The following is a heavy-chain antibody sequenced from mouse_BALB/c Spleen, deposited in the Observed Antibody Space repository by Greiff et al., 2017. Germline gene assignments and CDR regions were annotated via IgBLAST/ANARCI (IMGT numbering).Heavy chain of an antibody. CDR2: ILPGSGST. D-gene: IGHD1-1*01. CDR1: GYTFSSYW. CDR3: ARGDYGSAMDY. Sequence: QVQLKQSGAELMKPGASVKISCKATGYTFSSYWIEWVKQRPGHGLEWIGEILPGSGSTNYNEKFKGKATFTADTSSNTAYMQLSSLTSEDSAVYYCARGDYGSAMDYWGQGTSVTVSS. J-gene: IGHJ4*01. V-gene: IGHV1-9*01.